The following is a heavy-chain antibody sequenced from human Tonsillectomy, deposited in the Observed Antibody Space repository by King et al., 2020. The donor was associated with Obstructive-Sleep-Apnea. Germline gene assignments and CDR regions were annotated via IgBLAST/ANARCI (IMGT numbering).Heavy chain of an antibody. Sequence: HVQLVESGGGLVKPGGSLRLSCAASGFTFSDYYMSWIRQAPGKGLEWVSYISSSSSYTNYADSVKGRFTISRDNAKNSLYLQMNSLRAEDTAVYYCARDSTDTGSSSQPFIFDYWGQGTLVTVSS. CDR3: ARDSTDTGSSSQPFIFDY. CDR1: GFTFSDYY. J-gene: IGHJ4*02. CDR2: ISSSSSYT. D-gene: IGHD6-6*01. V-gene: IGHV3-11*06.